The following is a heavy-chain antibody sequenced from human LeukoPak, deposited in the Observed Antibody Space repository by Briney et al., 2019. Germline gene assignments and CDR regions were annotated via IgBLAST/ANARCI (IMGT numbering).Heavy chain of an antibody. Sequence: GGSLRLSCAASGFTFSSSAMSWVRQTPGKGLEWVSTITDNGGSTYFADSVKGRITISRDNSKNTLHLQMNSLRADDTAVYYCAKRNSGSYSRGFDYWGQGTLVTVSS. J-gene: IGHJ4*02. CDR1: GFTFSSSA. CDR3: AKRNSGSYSRGFDY. D-gene: IGHD1-26*01. V-gene: IGHV3-23*01. CDR2: ITDNGGST.